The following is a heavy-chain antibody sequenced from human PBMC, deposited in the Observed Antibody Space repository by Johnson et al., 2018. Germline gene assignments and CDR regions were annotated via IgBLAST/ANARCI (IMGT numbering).Heavy chain of an antibody. D-gene: IGHD3-10*01. V-gene: IGHV3-30*03. CDR2: ILFDGSDK. CDR3: ARIDYSGAGSYEDV. CDR1: GFTFCTYN. Sequence: QLVQSGGGVVQPGRSLRLSCVASGFTFCTYNMHWVRQAPGKGLEWVAVILFDGSDKYYAYSVKGRFTVSRDKSKNTVYLQMESLRAEDTGVYYCARIDYSGAGSYEDVWGQGPLVTVSS. J-gene: IGHJ4*02.